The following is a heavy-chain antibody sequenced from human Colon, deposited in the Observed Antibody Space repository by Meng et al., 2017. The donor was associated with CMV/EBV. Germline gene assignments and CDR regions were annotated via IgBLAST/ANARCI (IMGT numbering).Heavy chain of an antibody. CDR3: ARANDYSNFNYYYPMDV. V-gene: IGHV3-48*03. CDR2: ISRSGSTT. Sequence: GESLKISCAASGFSLRSSEMNWVRQAPGKGLEWVAYISRSGSTTYYAASVRGRFTISRDNDKNSLYLQMNSLRAEDAALYYCARANDYSNFNYYYPMDVWGQGTTVTVSS. CDR1: GFSLRSSE. J-gene: IGHJ6*02. D-gene: IGHD4-11*01.